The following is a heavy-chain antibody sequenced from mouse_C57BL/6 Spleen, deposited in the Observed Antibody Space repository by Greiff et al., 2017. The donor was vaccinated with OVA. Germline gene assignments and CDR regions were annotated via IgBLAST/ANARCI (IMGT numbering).Heavy chain of an antibody. CDR2: INPGSGGT. CDR3: ARGDFLDGSSPWFAY. Sequence: VQLQQSGAELVRPGTSVKVSCKASGYAFTNYLIEWVKQRPGQGLAWIGVINPGSGGTNYNEKFKGKATLTADKSSSTAYMQLSSLTSEDSAVYFCARGDFLDGSSPWFAYWGQGTLVTVSA. V-gene: IGHV1-54*01. J-gene: IGHJ3*01. CDR1: GYAFTNYL. D-gene: IGHD1-1*01.